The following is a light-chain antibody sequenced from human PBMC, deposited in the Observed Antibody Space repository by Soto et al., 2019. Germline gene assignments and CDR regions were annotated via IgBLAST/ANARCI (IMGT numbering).Light chain of an antibody. CDR2: DAS. Sequence: EIVLTQSPATLPLSPGDRATLSCRASQSVSSYLAWYQQTPGQAPRLLIYDASNRATGIPARFSGSGSGTDFTLTISSREAEDFAVYYCQQRSVWPPITFGQGTRLEF. CDR3: QQRSVWPPIT. V-gene: IGKV3-11*01. CDR1: QSVSSY. J-gene: IGKJ5*01.